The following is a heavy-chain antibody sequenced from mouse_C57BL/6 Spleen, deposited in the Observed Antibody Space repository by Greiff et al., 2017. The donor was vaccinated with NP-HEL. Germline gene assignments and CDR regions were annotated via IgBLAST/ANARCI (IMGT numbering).Heavy chain of an antibody. CDR3: AIRRTSDSSGYYFDY. CDR2: LHPSDSDT. V-gene: IGHV1-74*01. CDR1: GYTFTSYW. D-gene: IGHD3-2*02. J-gene: IGHJ2*01. Sequence: VQLQQPGAELVKPGASVKVSCKASGYTFTSYWMHWVKQRPGQGLEWIGRLHPSDSDTNYNQKFKGKATLTVDKSSSTAYMQLSSLTSEDSAVYYCAIRRTSDSSGYYFDYWGQGTTLTVSS.